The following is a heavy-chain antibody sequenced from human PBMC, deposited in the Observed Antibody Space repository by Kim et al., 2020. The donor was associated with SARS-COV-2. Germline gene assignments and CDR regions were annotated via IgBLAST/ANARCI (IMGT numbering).Heavy chain of an antibody. D-gene: IGHD2-8*01. Sequence: ASVKVSCKASGYTFTSYYMHWVRQAPGQGLEWMGIINPSGGSTSYAQKFQGRVTMTRDTSTSTVYMELSSLRSEDTAVYYCARDLVTLYATPYYYYGMDVWGQGTTVTVSS. CDR2: INPSGGST. J-gene: IGHJ6*02. V-gene: IGHV1-46*01. CDR1: GYTFTSYY. CDR3: ARDLVTLYATPYYYYGMDV.